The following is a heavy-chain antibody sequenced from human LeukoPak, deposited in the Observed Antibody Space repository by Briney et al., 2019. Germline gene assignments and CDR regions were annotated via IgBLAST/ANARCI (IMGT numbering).Heavy chain of an antibody. V-gene: IGHV3-21*01. CDR1: GFTFSSYA. D-gene: IGHD1-26*01. Sequence: GGSLRLSCATSGFTFSSYAMNWVRQAPGKGLEWVSSISSSSSYIYHADSVKGRFTFSRDNAKNSLSLQMNSLRAEDTAVYYCARDGEVGVGRWFDPWGQGTLVTVSS. CDR2: ISSSSSYI. CDR3: ARDGEVGVGRWFDP. J-gene: IGHJ5*02.